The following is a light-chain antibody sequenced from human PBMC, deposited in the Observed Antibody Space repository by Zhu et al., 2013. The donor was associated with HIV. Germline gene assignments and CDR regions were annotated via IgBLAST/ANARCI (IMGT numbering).Light chain of an antibody. Sequence: DIQMTQSPSTLSTSVGDRVTITCRASQSISSYLNWYQQKPGKAPKLLIYAISTLYSGVPSRFSGSGSGTDFSLTISSLQPEDFATYYCQQLNTYPITFGQGTRLEIK. CDR2: AIS. CDR3: QQLNTYPIT. J-gene: IGKJ5*01. V-gene: IGKV1-9*01. CDR1: QSISSY.